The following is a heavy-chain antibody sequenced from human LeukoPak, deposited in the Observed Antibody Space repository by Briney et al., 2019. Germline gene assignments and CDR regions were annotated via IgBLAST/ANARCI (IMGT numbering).Heavy chain of an antibody. Sequence: GGSLRLSCAASGFTFSKDWMSWVRQAPGKGLEWVGRIKSKADGGTADYATPVKGRFTISRDDSKNTLYLQMNSLKTEDTAVYYCTTYNDKDAFNIWGQGTMVTVSS. J-gene: IGHJ3*02. D-gene: IGHD1-1*01. CDR3: TTYNDKDAFNI. CDR1: GFTFSKDW. V-gene: IGHV3-15*01. CDR2: IKSKADGGTA.